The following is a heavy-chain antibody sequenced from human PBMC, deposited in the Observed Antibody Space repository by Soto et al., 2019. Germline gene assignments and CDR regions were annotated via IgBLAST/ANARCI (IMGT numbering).Heavy chain of an antibody. J-gene: IGHJ3*02. D-gene: IGHD1-26*01. CDR3: AKVVETEGAFDI. V-gene: IGHV3-30*18. CDR1: GFTFSSYG. Sequence: QVQLVESGGGVVQPGRSLRLSCAASGFTFSSYGMHWVRQAPGKGLEWVAVISYDGSNKYYADSVKGRFTISRDNSKNTLYLQMNSLRAEDTAVYYCAKVVETEGAFDIWAKGQWSPTLQ. CDR2: ISYDGSNK.